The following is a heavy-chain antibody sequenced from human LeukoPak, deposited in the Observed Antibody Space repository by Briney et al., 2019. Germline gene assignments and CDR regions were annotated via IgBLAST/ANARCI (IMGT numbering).Heavy chain of an antibody. V-gene: IGHV4-31*03. CDR2: IYYSGST. CDR1: GGSISSGNYY. CDR3: ASRSYGGPFDY. D-gene: IGHD4-23*01. Sequence: SETLSLTCTVPGGSISSGNYYWNWIRQHPGKGLEWIGYIYYSGSTYYNPSLRSRVTISVDTSKNQFSLKLSSVTAADTAVYYCASRSYGGPFDYWGQGTLVTVSS. J-gene: IGHJ4*02.